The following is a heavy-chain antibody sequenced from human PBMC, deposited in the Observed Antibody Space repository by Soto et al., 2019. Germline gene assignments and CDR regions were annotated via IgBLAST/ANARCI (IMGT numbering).Heavy chain of an antibody. CDR3: ATTQKGYNGHYFDH. CDR1: GGSIGGSYYY. CDR2: VIHIGFT. J-gene: IGHJ4*02. D-gene: IGHD2-15*01. V-gene: IGHV4-39*01. Sequence: PSETLSLPCPVSGGSIGGSYYYWGWLRQSPGRGREWIGSVIHIGFTSYNPSLESRVPVSVDTSKNQFSLKVRGASAADTAVYYCATTQKGYNGHYFDHWGQGTLVTVSS.